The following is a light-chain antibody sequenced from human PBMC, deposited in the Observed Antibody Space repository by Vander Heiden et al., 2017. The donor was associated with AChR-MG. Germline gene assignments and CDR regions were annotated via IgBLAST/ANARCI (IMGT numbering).Light chain of an antibody. J-gene: IGKJ2*01. CDR1: QARLSIDDGNPY. CDR3: MQRIEFPYT. V-gene: IGKV2-40*01. CDR2: TLS. Sequence: DIVMTQTPLSLPVTPGEPASIACRSSQARLSIDDGNPYLYWYLQKPWHSPQLLLYTLSYRASGVPDRFSGSGSGTDFTLKISRVEAEDVGVYYCMQRIEFPYTFGQGTKLEIK.